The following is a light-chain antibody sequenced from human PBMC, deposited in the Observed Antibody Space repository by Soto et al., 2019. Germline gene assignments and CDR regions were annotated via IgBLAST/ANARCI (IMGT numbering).Light chain of an antibody. Sequence: QSVLTQPPSVSAAPGQKVTISGSGSSSNIGNNYVSWYQQLPGTAPKLLIYENNKRPSGIPDRFSGSKSGTSATLGITGLQTGDEADYYCGTWDSSLSDYVFGTGTKLTVL. CDR1: SSNIGNNY. V-gene: IGLV1-51*02. J-gene: IGLJ1*01. CDR2: ENN. CDR3: GTWDSSLSDYV.